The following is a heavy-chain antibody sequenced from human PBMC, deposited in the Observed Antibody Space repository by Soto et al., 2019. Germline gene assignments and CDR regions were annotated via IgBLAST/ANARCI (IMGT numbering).Heavy chain of an antibody. CDR1: GFTFSSYA. CDR2: ISSNGGST. V-gene: IGHV3-64D*06. CDR3: VKDPHYDILTGYYKGFDP. Sequence: GGSLRLSCSASGFTFSSYAMHWVRQAPGKGLEYVSAISSNGGSTYYADSVKGRFTISRDNSKNTLYLQMSSLRAEDTAVYYCVKDPHYDILTGYYKGFDPWGQGTLVTVSS. J-gene: IGHJ5*02. D-gene: IGHD3-9*01.